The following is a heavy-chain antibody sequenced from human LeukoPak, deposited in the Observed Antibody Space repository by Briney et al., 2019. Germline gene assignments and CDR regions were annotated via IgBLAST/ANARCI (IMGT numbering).Heavy chain of an antibody. Sequence: PGGSLRLSCAASGFIFSNFWMSWVRQAPGKGLEWVATINQDGNERLYVDSVKGRYTISRDNAKISVYLQMNSLRAEDTAVYYCARGRGWFDPWGQGTLVTVSS. V-gene: IGHV3-7*04. CDR3: ARGRGWFDP. J-gene: IGHJ5*02. CDR1: GFIFSNFW. CDR2: INQDGNER.